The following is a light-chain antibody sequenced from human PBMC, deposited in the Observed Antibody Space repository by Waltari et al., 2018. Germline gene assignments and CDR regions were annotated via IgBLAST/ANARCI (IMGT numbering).Light chain of an antibody. CDR1: SSDVGSYDL. Sequence: SALTQPASVSASPGQSITISCTGSSSDVGSYDLVAWYQQHPGNAPHLLVYGVDKRPSLCSFRSSGSRSGNGASLTIPGLQAADEAHYFCSSYTYGGPWVFGGGTLLTVL. CDR3: SSYTYGGPWV. CDR2: GVD. V-gene: IGLV2-23*02. J-gene: IGLJ2*01.